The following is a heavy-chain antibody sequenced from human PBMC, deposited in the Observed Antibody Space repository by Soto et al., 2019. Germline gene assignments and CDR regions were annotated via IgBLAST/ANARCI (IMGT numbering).Heavy chain of an antibody. CDR2: INHSGST. D-gene: IGHD6-13*01. CDR3: ARSLYSSSWYVYYYYGMDV. J-gene: IGHJ6*02. V-gene: IGHV4-34*01. Sequence: SETLSLTCAVYGGSFSGCYWSWIRQPPGKGLEWIGEINHSGSTNYNPSLKSRVTISVDTSKNQFSLKLSSVTAADTAVYYCARSLYSSSWYVYYYYGMDVWGQGTTVTVSS. CDR1: GGSFSGCY.